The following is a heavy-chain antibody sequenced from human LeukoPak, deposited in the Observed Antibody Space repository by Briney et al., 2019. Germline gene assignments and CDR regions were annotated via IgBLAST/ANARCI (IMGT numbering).Heavy chain of an antibody. V-gene: IGHV3-21*01. CDR1: GFTFSSYS. CDR2: ISSSSSYI. J-gene: IGHJ3*02. D-gene: IGHD3-3*01. CDR3: AGAIFGVVTHDAFDI. Sequence: GGSLRLSCAASGFTFSSYSMNWVRQAPGRGLEWVSSISSSSSYIYYADSVKGRFTISRDNSKNTLYLQMNSLRAEDTAVYYCAGAIFGVVTHDAFDIWGQGTMVTVSS.